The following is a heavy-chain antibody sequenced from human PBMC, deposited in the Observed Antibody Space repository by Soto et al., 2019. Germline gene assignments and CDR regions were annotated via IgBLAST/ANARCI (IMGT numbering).Heavy chain of an antibody. J-gene: IGHJ6*02. CDR2: INPSGGST. V-gene: IGHV1-46*01. CDR3: ARDCTNGVCYGPYGMDV. D-gene: IGHD2-8*01. CDR1: GYTFTSYY. Sequence: ASVKVSCKASGYTFTSYYMHWVRQAPGQGLEWMGIINPSGGSTSYAQKFQGRATMTRDTSTSTVYMELSSLRSEDTAVYYCARDCTNGVCYGPYGMDVWGQGTTVTVSS.